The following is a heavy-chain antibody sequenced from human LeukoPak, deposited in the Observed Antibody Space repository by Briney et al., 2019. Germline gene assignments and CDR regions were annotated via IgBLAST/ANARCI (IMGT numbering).Heavy chain of an antibody. D-gene: IGHD3-10*01. J-gene: IGHJ4*02. V-gene: IGHV3-30*04. CDR2: ISYDGSNK. Sequence: GGSLRLSCAASGFTFSSYAMHWVRQAPGKGLEWVAVISYDGSNKYHADSVKGRFTISRDNSKNTLYLQMNSLRAEDTAVYYCARARGGRRWFGESVSCFDYWGQGTLVTVSS. CDR1: GFTFSSYA. CDR3: ARARGGRRWFGESVSCFDY.